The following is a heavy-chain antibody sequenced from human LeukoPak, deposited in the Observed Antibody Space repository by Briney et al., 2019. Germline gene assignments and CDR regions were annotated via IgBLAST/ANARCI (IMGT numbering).Heavy chain of an antibody. CDR3: ARDSPREGSSWYWYYYYGMDV. D-gene: IGHD6-13*01. V-gene: IGHV3-48*03. J-gene: IGHJ6*02. Sequence: GGSLRLSCAASGFTFSSYEMNWVRQAPGKGLEWVSYISSSGSTIYYADSVKGRFTISRDNAKNSLYLQMNSLRAEDTAVYYCARDSPREGSSWYWYYYYGMDVWGRGTTVTVSS. CDR1: GFTFSSYE. CDR2: ISSSGSTI.